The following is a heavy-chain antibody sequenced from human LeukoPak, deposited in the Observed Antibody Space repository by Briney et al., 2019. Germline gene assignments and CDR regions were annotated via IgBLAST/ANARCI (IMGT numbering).Heavy chain of an antibody. J-gene: IGHJ4*02. CDR2: IYYRWST. V-gene: IGHV4-59*01. Sequence: LSETPSLSCTSSGGSISSYYRGWVRQPPGKGLEWIGYIYYRWSTNYNPSLRSRVTISVDTSKNQFSLKLSSVTAADTAVYYCARVPGGWFGELLFDYWGQGTLVTVSS. CDR1: GGSISSYY. CDR3: ARVPGGWFGELLFDY. D-gene: IGHD3-10*01.